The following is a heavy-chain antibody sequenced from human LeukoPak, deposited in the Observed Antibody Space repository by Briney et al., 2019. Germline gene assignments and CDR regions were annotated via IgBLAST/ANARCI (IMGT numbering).Heavy chain of an antibody. V-gene: IGHV3-21*01. CDR1: GFTFSSYS. D-gene: IGHD1-26*01. J-gene: IGHJ1*01. CDR3: ARVGIVGARGYFQH. Sequence: GGSLTLSCAASGFTFSSYSMNWVRQAPGKGLEWVSSISSSSSNYIYYADSVKCRFTISRDNAKNSLYLQMNRRRAEDTAVYYCARVGIVGARGYFQHWGQGTLVTVSS. CDR2: ISSSSSNYI.